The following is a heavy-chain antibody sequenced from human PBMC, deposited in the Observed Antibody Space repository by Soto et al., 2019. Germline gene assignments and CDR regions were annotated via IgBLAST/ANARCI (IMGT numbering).Heavy chain of an antibody. D-gene: IGHD3-3*01. CDR2: IYYSGST. V-gene: IGHV4-31*03. Sequence: QVQLQESGPGLVKPSQTLSLTCTVSGGSISSGGYYWSWIRQHPGKGLEWIGYIYYSGSTYYNPSLKSRVTISVDTSKNQFSLKLSSVTAADTAVYYCARGPPVQYDSTRFDPWGQGTLVTVSS. J-gene: IGHJ5*02. CDR3: ARGPPVQYDSTRFDP. CDR1: GGSISSGGYY.